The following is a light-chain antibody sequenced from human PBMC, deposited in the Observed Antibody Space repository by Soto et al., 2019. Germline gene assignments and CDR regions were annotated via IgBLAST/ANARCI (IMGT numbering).Light chain of an antibody. CDR2: KPS. CDR3: QQYSSYPLT. Sequence: DIQMTQSPSTLSASVGDRVTISCRASQSLSTWLAWYQQKPGKATKLLMYKPSGFESVVPSRFSGSGSGTEFTLTVSSLQPDDFATYYCQQYSSYPLTFGQGTKVEIK. V-gene: IGKV1-5*03. J-gene: IGKJ2*01. CDR1: QSLSTW.